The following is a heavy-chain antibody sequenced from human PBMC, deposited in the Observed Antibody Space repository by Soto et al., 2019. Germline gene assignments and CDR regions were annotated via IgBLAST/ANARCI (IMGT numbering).Heavy chain of an antibody. Sequence: TLSLTCTVSGGSISSGGYYWSWIRQHPGKGLEWIGYIYYSGSTYYNPSLKSRVTISVDTSKNQFSLKLSSVTAADTAVYYCAREGEVTYYFDYWGQGTLVTVSS. CDR2: IYYSGST. J-gene: IGHJ4*02. CDR1: GGSISSGGYY. CDR3: AREGEVTYYFDY. V-gene: IGHV4-31*03.